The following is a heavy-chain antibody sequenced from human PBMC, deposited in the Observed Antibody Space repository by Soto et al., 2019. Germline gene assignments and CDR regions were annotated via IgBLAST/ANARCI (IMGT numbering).Heavy chain of an antibody. CDR2: ISGSGGRT. J-gene: IGHJ4*02. Sequence: GGSLRLSCAASGLTFINYDMSWVRQAPGKGLEWVSAISGSGGRTYDADSVKGRFTISRDNSKNTLYLQMNSLRAEDTAVYYCAKLPYSTSGYWGQGTLVTVSS. CDR3: AKLPYSTSGY. CDR1: GLTFINYD. V-gene: IGHV3-23*01. D-gene: IGHD6-6*01.